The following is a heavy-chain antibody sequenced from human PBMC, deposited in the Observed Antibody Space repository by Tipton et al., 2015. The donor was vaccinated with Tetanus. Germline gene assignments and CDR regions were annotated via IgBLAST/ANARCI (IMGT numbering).Heavy chain of an antibody. CDR1: GDSISSAGHS. V-gene: IGHV4-30-2*01. CDR3: ARGGTMVHGVILQDHFYY. Sequence: TLSLTCAVSGDSISSAGHSWSWIRQPPGKGLEWIGFIYHNGGTYYNPSLKSRATISVDRSKNQFSLKLSSVTAADTAVYFCARGGTMVHGVILQDHFYYWGQGTLVTVSS. D-gene: IGHD3-10*01. CDR2: IYHNGGT. J-gene: IGHJ4*02.